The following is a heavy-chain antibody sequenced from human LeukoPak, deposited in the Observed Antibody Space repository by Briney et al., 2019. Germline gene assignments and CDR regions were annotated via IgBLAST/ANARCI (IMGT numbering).Heavy chain of an antibody. D-gene: IGHD2-2*01. V-gene: IGHV3-21*01. CDR2: ITSSGSYI. J-gene: IGHJ4*02. CDR3: ARGCSNTNCYYPDY. CDR1: GFTFSNYN. Sequence: GGSLRLSCAASGFTFSNYNMNWVRQAPGKGLEWVSSITSSGSYIYYPDSLKGRFTISRDNAKNSLYLQMNSLRAEDTAVYYCARGCSNTNCYYPDYWGQGTLVTVFS.